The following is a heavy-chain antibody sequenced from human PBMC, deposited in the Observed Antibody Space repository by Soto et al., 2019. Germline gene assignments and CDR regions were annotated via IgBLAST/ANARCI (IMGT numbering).Heavy chain of an antibody. V-gene: IGHV1-69*01. Sequence: QVQLVQSGAEVKKPGSSVKVSCKASGDTLRTHSISWVRKAPRQGLEWMGGTTPMIGTTDYAEKFQGRVTITADESTTTSYMELSSLRPDDTAVYYCAAGDSSDTGDHWGQGTLVTVSS. D-gene: IGHD5-18*01. CDR1: GDTLRTHS. CDR3: AAGDSSDTGDH. CDR2: TTPMIGTT. J-gene: IGHJ4*02.